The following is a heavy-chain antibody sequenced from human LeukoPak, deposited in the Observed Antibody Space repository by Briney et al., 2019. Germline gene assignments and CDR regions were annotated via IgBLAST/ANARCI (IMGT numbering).Heavy chain of an antibody. CDR2: INHSGST. CDR1: GGSFCGYY. Sequence: SETLSLTCAVYGGSFCGYYWSWIRQPPGKGLEWIGEINHSGSTNYNPSLKSRVTISVDTSKHQFSLKLSSVTAADTAMYYCARESTTVAGTFDYWGQGTLVTVSS. V-gene: IGHV4-34*01. J-gene: IGHJ4*02. CDR3: ARESTTVAGTFDY. D-gene: IGHD6-19*01.